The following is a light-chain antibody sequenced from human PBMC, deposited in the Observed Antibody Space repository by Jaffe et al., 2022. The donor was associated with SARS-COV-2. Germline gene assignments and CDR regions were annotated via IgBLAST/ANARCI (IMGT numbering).Light chain of an antibody. Sequence: QSVLTQPPSASGTPGQRVTISCSGSKSSIGSNTVNWYQQLPGTAPKLVIYSNNQRPSGVPDRFSGSKSGTSASLTISGLQSEDEADYYCSSWHDSLNGVLFGGGTKLTVL. J-gene: IGLJ2*01. CDR2: SNN. CDR1: KSSIGSNT. V-gene: IGLV1-44*01. CDR3: SSWHDSLNGVL.